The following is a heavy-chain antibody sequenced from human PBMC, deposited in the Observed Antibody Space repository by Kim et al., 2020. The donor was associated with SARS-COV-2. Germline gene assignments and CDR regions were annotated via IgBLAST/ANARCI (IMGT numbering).Heavy chain of an antibody. CDR1: GFTFSSYW. J-gene: IGHJ6*02. Sequence: GGSLRLSCAASGFTFSSYWMSWVRQAPGKGLEWVANIKQDGSEKYYVDSVKGRFTISRDNAKNSLYLQMNSLRAEDTAVYYCARDSSEMATETYYYYGMDVWGQGTTVTVSS. V-gene: IGHV3-7*01. CDR2: IKQDGSEK. D-gene: IGHD5-12*01. CDR3: ARDSSEMATETYYYYGMDV.